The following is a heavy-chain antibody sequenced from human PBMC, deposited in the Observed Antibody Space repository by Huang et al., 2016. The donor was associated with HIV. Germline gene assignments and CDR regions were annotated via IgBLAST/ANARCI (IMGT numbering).Heavy chain of an antibody. J-gene: IGHJ4*02. CDR2: ISGNNDNA. CDR3: ARFYVWGSYRPDY. V-gene: IGHV1-18*04. CDR1: GYIFTSYA. D-gene: IGHD3-16*02. Sequence: QVQLVQSRTEVKKPGASVKVSCKASGYIFTSYAISWVRQAPGQGLEWRGWISGNNDNANYAQTFQGRVTLTTDTSTSTAFMERRSLRSDDTAVYYCARFYVWGSYRPDYWGQGTLVTVSS.